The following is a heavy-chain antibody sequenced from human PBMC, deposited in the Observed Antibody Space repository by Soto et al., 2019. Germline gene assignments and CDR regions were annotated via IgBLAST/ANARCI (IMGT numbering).Heavy chain of an antibody. D-gene: IGHD3-22*01. V-gene: IGHV4-31*03. CDR3: ARENQNYYYDSSGYYPQAFTTRYYGMDV. CDR1: GGSISIGGYY. Sequence: PSDTLSLTCTVSGGSISIGGYYWSWIRQHPGKGLEWIGYIYYSGSTYYNPSLKSRVTISVDTSKNQFSLKLSSVTAADTAVYYCARENQNYYYDSSGYYPQAFTTRYYGMDVWGQGTTVTSP. J-gene: IGHJ6*02. CDR2: IYYSGST.